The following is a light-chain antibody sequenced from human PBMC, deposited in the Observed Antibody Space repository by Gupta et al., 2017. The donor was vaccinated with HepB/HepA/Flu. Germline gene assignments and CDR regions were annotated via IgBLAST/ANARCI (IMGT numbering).Light chain of an antibody. V-gene: IGKV1-9*01. CDR2: AAS. Sequence: DIQLTQSPSFLSASVGDRVTITCRASQGISSYLAWYQQKPGKAPKLLIYAASTLQSGVPSRFSGSGYGTEFTLTISILHPEDFANYYCQQLNSFRRTFGQGTKVEIK. CDR1: QGISSY. CDR3: QQLNSFRRT. J-gene: IGKJ1*01.